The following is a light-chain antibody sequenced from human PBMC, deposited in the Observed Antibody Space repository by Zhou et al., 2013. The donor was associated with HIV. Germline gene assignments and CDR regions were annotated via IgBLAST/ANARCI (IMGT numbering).Light chain of an antibody. V-gene: IGKV1-39*01. CDR1: QGIRND. CDR2: AAS. CDR3: QQSYTTLRFT. Sequence: DIQMTQSPSSLSASVGDRVTITCRASQGIRNDLGWYQQKPGKAPKRLIYAASSLHSGVPSRFSGSGSGTDFTLTISGLQPEDFATYSCQQSYTTLRFTFGPGTKVDIK. J-gene: IGKJ3*01.